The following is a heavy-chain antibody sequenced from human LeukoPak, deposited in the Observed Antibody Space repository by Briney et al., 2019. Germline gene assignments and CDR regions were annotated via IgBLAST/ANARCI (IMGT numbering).Heavy chain of an antibody. J-gene: IGHJ3*02. CDR2: ISGSSSYI. CDR3: ARDIGGNRPLDAFDI. CDR1: GFTFSSYS. Sequence: GGSLRLSCAASGFTFSSYSMNWVRQAPGKGLEWVSSISGSSSYIYYADSVKGRFTISRDNAKNSLYLQMNSLRAEDTAVYYCARDIGGNRPLDAFDIWGQGTMVTVSS. D-gene: IGHD4-23*01. V-gene: IGHV3-21*01.